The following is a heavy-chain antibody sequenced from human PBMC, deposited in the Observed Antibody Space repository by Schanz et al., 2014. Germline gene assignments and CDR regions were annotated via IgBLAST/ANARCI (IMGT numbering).Heavy chain of an antibody. J-gene: IGHJ4*02. CDR2: ISASGGST. CDR1: GFTFSSYA. V-gene: IGHV3-23*04. D-gene: IGHD3-10*01. Sequence: EVQLVESGGGVVQPGRSLRLSCAASGFTFSSYAMSWVRQAPGKGLEWVSTISASGGSTYYADSVKGRFTISRENAKNSLYLQMNSLRAGDTAVYYCARVPYGSGSYWDYWGQGTLVTVSS. CDR3: ARVPYGSGSYWDY.